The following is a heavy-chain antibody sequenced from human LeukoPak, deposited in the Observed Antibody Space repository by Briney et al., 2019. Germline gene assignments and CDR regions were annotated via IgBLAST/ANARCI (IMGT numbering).Heavy chain of an antibody. CDR2: IYSSGST. J-gene: IGHJ3*02. Sequence: PSETLSLTCTVSGGSISSGTYYWGWIRQPAGKGLEWIGRIYSSGSTSCNPSLESRVTISVDTSKNRFSLKLSSVTAADTAVYYCAIHDYGDRDAFDIWGQGTMVTVSS. CDR1: GGSISSGTYY. CDR3: AIHDYGDRDAFDI. D-gene: IGHD4-17*01. V-gene: IGHV4-61*02.